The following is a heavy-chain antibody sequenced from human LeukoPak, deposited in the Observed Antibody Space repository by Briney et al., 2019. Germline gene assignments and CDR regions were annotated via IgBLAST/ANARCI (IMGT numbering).Heavy chain of an antibody. CDR2: IYYSGST. V-gene: IGHV4-38-2*01. CDR1: GFTFSSYG. D-gene: IGHD3-3*01. J-gene: IGHJ4*02. Sequence: PGGSLRLSCAASGFTFSSYGMSWVRQAPGKGLEWIGSIYYSGSTYYNPSLKSRVTISVDTSKNQFSLKLSSVTAADTAVYYCAPNTIFGPFDYWGQGTLVTVSS. CDR3: APNTIFGPFDY.